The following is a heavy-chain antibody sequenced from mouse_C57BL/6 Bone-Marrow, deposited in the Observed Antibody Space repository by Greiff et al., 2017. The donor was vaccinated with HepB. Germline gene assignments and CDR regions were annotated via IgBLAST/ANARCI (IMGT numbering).Heavy chain of an antibody. CDR2: IYPRSGNT. CDR3: ARSRMITAVVAPYFDY. Sequence: QVQLQQSGAELARPGASVKLSCKASGYTFTSYGISWVKQRTGQGLEWIGEIYPRSGNTYYNEKFKGKATLTADKSSSTAYMELRSLTSEDSAVYFCARSRMITAVVAPYFDYWGQGTTLTVSS. D-gene: IGHD1-1*01. V-gene: IGHV1-81*01. J-gene: IGHJ2*01. CDR1: GYTFTSYG.